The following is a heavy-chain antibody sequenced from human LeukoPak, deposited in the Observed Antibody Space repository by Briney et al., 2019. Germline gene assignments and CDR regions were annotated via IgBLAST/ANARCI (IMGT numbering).Heavy chain of an antibody. J-gene: IGHJ3*02. D-gene: IGHD3-22*01. CDR2: IYQSGST. CDR1: GGSVSTIGYS. Sequence: KPSGTLSLTCGVSGGSVSTIGYSWSWIRQPPGKGLEWIGYIYQSGSTSYNPSLQSRVTISIDKSKNQFSLKLSSVTAADTAVYYCARDSYYDNSGEGAFDIWGQGTLVTVSS. CDR3: ARDSYYDNSGEGAFDI. V-gene: IGHV4-30-2*01.